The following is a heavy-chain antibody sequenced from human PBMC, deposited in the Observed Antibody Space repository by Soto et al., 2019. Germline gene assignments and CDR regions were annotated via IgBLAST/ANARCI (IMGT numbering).Heavy chain of an antibody. CDR3: AKCNSSYSRSCHPPISYGSDF. J-gene: IGHJ6*02. Sequence: SLRLSCAASGLTFSSYGMHGVRQAPGKGLEWVAVISYDGSNKYYADSVKGRFTISRDNSKNTLYLQMNSLRAEDTAVYYCAKCNSSYSRSCHPPISYGSDFWGQGPSVIVTS. V-gene: IGHV3-30*18. CDR2: ISYDGSNK. D-gene: IGHD6-13*01. CDR1: GLTFSSYG.